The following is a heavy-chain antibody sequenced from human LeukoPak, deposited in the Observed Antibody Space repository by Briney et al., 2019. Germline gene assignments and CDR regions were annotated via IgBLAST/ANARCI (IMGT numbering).Heavy chain of an antibody. CDR3: ARGRFLFDP. V-gene: IGHV4-59*02. J-gene: IGHJ5*02. Sequence: EASETLSLTCTVSGGSVSSFYWTWIRQPPGKGLEWIGYTYYSGSTDYNPSLKSRITISVDTSKNQFSLKLSSVTAADTAVYYCARGRFLFDPWGQGTLVTVSS. CDR1: GGSVSSFY. CDR2: TYYSGST. D-gene: IGHD3-3*01.